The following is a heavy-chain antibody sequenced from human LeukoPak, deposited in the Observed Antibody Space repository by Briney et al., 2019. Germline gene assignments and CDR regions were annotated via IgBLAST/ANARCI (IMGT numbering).Heavy chain of an antibody. CDR1: GGTFSSYA. CDR2: IIPIFGTA. V-gene: IGHV1-69*13. Sequence: SVKVSCKASGGTFSSYAISWVRQAPGQGLEWMGGIIPIFGTANYAQKFQGRVTITADESTSTAYMELSSLRSEDTAVYYCARKPIAVAGRSWFDPWGQGTLVTVSS. J-gene: IGHJ5*02. D-gene: IGHD6-19*01. CDR3: ARKPIAVAGRSWFDP.